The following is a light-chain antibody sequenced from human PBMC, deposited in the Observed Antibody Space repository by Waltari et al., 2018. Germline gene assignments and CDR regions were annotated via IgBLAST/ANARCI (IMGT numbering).Light chain of an antibody. V-gene: IGLV4-69*01. CDR2: LNSDGSH. J-gene: IGLJ2*01. CDR1: SGHSSYA. Sequence: QPELPQSPSASASLGASVTLTCILSSGHSSYAIAWHQPQPQKGPRYLMKLNSDGSHNKGDGIPDRFSGSSSGAERYLTISSLQSEDEADYYCQTWGTGTHVVFGGGTKLTVL. CDR3: QTWGTGTHVV.